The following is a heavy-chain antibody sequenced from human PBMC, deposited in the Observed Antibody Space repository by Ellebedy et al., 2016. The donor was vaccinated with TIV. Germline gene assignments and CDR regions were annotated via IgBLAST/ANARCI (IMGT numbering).Heavy chain of an antibody. CDR2: IYPNSGDT. CDR3: ASVTFSGLSPFDY. CDR1: GYSFTDYH. J-gene: IGHJ4*02. V-gene: IGHV1-2*02. Sequence: AASVKVSCKTSGYSFTDYHIHWMRQAPGQGLEWMGWIYPNSGDTKYAQKFQGRVTMTRDTSITTAYMELKRLTSDDTATYYCASVTFSGLSPFDYWGQGTLVTVSS. D-gene: IGHD5-12*01.